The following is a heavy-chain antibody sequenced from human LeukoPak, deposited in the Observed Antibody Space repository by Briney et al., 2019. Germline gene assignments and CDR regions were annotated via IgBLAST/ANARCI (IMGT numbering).Heavy chain of an antibody. CDR3: AKDTRIPIVGEFDF. D-gene: IGHD2/OR15-2a*01. J-gene: IGHJ4*02. Sequence: GGSLRPSCAASGFTFSSYAMSWVRRAPGKGLEWVSGVSGSAGSTYYADSVKGRFTISRDNSKNTLYLQMSSLRAEDTAVYYCAKDTRIPIVGEFDFWGQGTLVTVSS. CDR1: GFTFSSYA. CDR2: VSGSAGST. V-gene: IGHV3-23*01.